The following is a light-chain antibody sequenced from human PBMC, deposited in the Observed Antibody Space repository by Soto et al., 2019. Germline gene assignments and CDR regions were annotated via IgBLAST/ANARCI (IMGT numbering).Light chain of an antibody. CDR2: DTS. Sequence: EVLLTQSPATLSLSPGERATLSCRASQSVSKFLGWYQQKPGQAPRLLIYDTSIRAPGIPARCSGSGTVTDFTLTISSREPEDFAVYYCQQRSEWPPLFTFGPGTIVDI. V-gene: IGKV3-11*01. CDR3: QQRSEWPPLFT. J-gene: IGKJ3*01. CDR1: QSVSKF.